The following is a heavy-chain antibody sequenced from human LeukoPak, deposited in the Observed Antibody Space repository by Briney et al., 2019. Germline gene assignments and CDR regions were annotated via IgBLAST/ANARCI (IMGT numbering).Heavy chain of an antibody. CDR3: ARELTYYYDSSGYLDFDY. Sequence: SVKVSCKASGYTFTSYYMHWVRQAPGQGLEWMGRIIPILGIANYAQKFQGRVTITADKSTSTAYMELSSLRSEDTAVYYCARELTYYYDSSGYLDFDYWGQGTLVTVSS. D-gene: IGHD3-22*01. J-gene: IGHJ4*02. V-gene: IGHV1-69*04. CDR1: GYTFTSYY. CDR2: IIPILGIA.